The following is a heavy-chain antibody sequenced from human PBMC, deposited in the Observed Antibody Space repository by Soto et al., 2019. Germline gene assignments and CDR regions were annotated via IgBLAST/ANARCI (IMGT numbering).Heavy chain of an antibody. CDR2: IYYSGST. CDR3: ARGDYDYVWGSYRYDY. V-gene: IGHV4-31*03. J-gene: IGHJ4*02. D-gene: IGHD3-16*02. CDR1: GGSISSGGYY. Sequence: QVQLQESGPGLVKPSQTLSLTCTVSGGSISSGGYYWSWIRQHPGKGLEWIGYIYYSGSTYYNPSLKSRVTIPVDTSKNQFSLKLGSVTAADTAVYYCARGDYDYVWGSYRYDYWGQGTLVTVSS.